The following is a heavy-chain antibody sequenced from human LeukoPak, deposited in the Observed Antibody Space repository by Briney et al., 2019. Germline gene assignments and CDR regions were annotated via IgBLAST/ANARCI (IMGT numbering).Heavy chain of an antibody. Sequence: GGSLRLSCAASAFTFSNFGMNWVRQAPGKGLEWVSYISSSSSTITYADSVRGRFTITRDNSKNTLYLQMNSLRLEDMALYYCAKPSGSGVDYWGRGTRVTVSS. D-gene: IGHD1-26*01. CDR3: AKPSGSGVDY. CDR2: ISSSSSTI. V-gene: IGHV3-48*04. J-gene: IGHJ4*02. CDR1: AFTFSNFG.